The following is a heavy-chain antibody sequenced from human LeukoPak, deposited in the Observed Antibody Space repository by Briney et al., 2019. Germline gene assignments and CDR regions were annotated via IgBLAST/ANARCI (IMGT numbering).Heavy chain of an antibody. J-gene: IGHJ4*02. CDR1: GFTFTSYA. V-gene: IGHV3-23*01. Sequence: GGSLRLSCAASGFTFTSYAMSWVRQAPGKGLEWVSVLYSDDTTYYADSVKGRFTISRDNSRNTLYLQMNSLRAEDTAVYYCAKDQEEGYSYGCYFDSWGQGTLVTVSS. D-gene: IGHD5-18*01. CDR2: LYSDDTT. CDR3: AKDQEEGYSYGCYFDS.